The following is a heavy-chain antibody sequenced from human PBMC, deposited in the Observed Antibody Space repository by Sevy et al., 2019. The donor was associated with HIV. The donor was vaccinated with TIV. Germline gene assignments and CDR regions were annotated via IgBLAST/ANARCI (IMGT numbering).Heavy chain of an antibody. J-gene: IGHJ3*02. CDR1: GFTFRTYS. D-gene: IGHD2-2*01. Sequence: GGSLRLSCAASGFTFRTYSMYWVRQAPVKGLEWVALISFDGNYTKYADSVKGRCTISRDNSNNKLDLQMSSLRVEDTAVYYCARDPNQDAFDIWGQGTVVTVSS. CDR2: ISFDGNYT. CDR3: ARDPNQDAFDI. V-gene: IGHV3-30-3*01.